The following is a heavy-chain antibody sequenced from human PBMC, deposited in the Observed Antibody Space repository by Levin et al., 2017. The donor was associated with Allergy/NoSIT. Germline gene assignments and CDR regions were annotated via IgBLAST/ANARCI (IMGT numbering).Heavy chain of an antibody. CDR3: ARGMHDYSDYEYDY. CDR1: GFTFSDYG. J-gene: IGHJ4*02. V-gene: IGHV3-21*01. D-gene: IGHD4-11*01. CDR2: ISSSSSYI. Sequence: GESLKISCAGSGFTFSDYGMDWVRQAPGKGLEWVSSISSSSSYIYYADSVKGRFTISRDNARNSLSLQMNSLRAEDTAVYYCARGMHDYSDYEYDYWGQGILVTVSS.